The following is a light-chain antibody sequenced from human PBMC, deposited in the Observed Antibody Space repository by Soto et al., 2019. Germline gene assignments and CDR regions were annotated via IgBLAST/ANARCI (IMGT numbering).Light chain of an antibody. CDR2: LEGSGSS. CDR1: SGHTSNI. Sequence: QLVLTQSSSASASLGSSVKLTCTLSSGHTSNIIAWHQQQPGTAPRYLMKLEGSGSSNKGSGVPDRFSGSSSGADRYLTISHLQFEDEADYYCETWDSNSRVFGGGTKLTVL. J-gene: IGLJ2*01. V-gene: IGLV4-60*02. CDR3: ETWDSNSRV.